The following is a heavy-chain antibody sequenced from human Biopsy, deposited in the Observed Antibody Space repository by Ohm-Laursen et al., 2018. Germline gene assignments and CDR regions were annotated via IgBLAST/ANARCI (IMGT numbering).Heavy chain of an antibody. Sequence: SETLSLTWTVSGGSISSGGYYWTWIRQPPGKGLEWIGHVYNGGITNYNPSLKSRVTISKDTSKNQFSLQVNSVTAADTAVYYCARTPRDSFWSGSYKRGLWFDPWGQGTLVIVSS. V-gene: IGHV4-61*08. D-gene: IGHD3-3*01. CDR1: GGSISSGGYY. J-gene: IGHJ5*02. CDR2: VYNGGIT. CDR3: ARTPRDSFWSGSYKRGLWFDP.